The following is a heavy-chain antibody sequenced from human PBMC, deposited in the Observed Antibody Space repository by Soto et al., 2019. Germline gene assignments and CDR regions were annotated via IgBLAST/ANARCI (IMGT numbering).Heavy chain of an antibody. CDR3: AILWNPIVVVPAAIPPDYYYYYGMDV. CDR2: IYYSGST. Sequence: SETLSLTCTVSGGSISSGGYYWSWIRQHPGKGLEWIGYIYYSGSTYYNTSLKSRVTISVDTSKNQFSLKLSSVTAADTAVYYCAILWNPIVVVPAAIPPDYYYYYGMDVWGQGTTVTVSS. V-gene: IGHV4-31*03. CDR1: GGSISSGGYY. D-gene: IGHD2-2*01. J-gene: IGHJ6*02.